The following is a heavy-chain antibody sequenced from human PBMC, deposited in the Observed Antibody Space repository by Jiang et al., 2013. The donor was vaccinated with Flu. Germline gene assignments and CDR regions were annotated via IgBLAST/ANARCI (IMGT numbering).Heavy chain of an antibody. J-gene: IGHJ3*02. CDR2: FDPEDGET. CDR3: ARDHTQWLIRMGAFDI. D-gene: IGHD6-19*01. CDR1: GYTLTELS. Sequence: GAEVKKPGASVKVSCKVSGYTLTELSMHWVRQAPGKGLEWMGGFDPEDGETIYAQKFQGRVTMTEDTSTDTAYMELRSLRSDDTAVYYCARDHTQWLIRMGAFDIWGQGTMATVSS. V-gene: IGHV1-24*01.